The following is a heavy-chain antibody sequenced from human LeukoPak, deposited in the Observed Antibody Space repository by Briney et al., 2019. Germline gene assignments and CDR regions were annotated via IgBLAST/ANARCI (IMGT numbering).Heavy chain of an antibody. CDR3: ARCFADTALDH. Sequence: PSETLSLTCTVSGGSITGSSHYWGWIRQPPGKGLECIGYIYYSGNTNYNPSLKSRVTISVDTSKNQFSLKLSSVTAADTAVYYCARCFADTALDHWGQGTPVTVSS. V-gene: IGHV4-61*05. CDR1: GGSITGSSHY. D-gene: IGHD5-18*01. J-gene: IGHJ4*02. CDR2: IYYSGNT.